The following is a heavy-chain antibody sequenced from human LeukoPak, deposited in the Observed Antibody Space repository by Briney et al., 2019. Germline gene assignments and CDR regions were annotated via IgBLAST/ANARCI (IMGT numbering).Heavy chain of an antibody. Sequence: KPSETLSLTCTVSGGSISNFYWSWIRQPPGKGLEWIGYIYYSGSTNYNPSLKSRVTISVDTSKNQFSLKLSSVTAADTAVCYCASIDQVETTMGGYYFDYWGQGTLVTASS. CDR3: ASIDQVETTMGGYYFDY. J-gene: IGHJ4*02. CDR2: IYYSGST. D-gene: IGHD5-18*01. V-gene: IGHV4-59*01. CDR1: GGSISNFY.